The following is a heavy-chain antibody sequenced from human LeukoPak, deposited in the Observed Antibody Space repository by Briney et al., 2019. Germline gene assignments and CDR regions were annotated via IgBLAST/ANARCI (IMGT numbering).Heavy chain of an antibody. D-gene: IGHD3-16*01. CDR3: ARGDYYDGGGRNWFDV. CDR1: GDSMSYYY. V-gene: IGHV4-4*07. CDR2: IHTSGTT. Sequence: PSETLSLTCTVSGDSMSYYYWNFIRQPAGKGLEWIGRIHTSGTTYYSASLKSRVSMSVASSRNQFSLRLTSVTAADTAIYFCARGDYYDGGGRNWFDVWGQGTLVTVSS. J-gene: IGHJ5*02.